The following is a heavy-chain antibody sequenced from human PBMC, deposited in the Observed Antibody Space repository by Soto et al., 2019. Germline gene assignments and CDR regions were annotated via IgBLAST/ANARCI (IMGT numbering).Heavy chain of an antibody. CDR1: GFTFSSYS. CDR2: FSSSSSTI. V-gene: IGHV3-48*02. D-gene: IGHD3-9*01. CDR3: ARDLYDILTGYYDY. J-gene: IGHJ4*02. Sequence: GGSLRLSCAASGFTFSSYSMNWVRQAPGKGLEWVSYFSSSSSTIYYADSVKGRFTISRENAKNSLYLQMNSLRDEDTAVYYCARDLYDILTGYYDYWGQGTLVTVSS.